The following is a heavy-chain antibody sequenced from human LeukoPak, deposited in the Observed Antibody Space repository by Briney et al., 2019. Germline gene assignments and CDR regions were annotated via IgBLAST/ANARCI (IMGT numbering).Heavy chain of an antibody. Sequence: GGSLRLSCAASGFTFSSYEMNWVRQAPGKGLEWVSYISSSGSTTYYADSVKGRLTISRDNAKNSLYLQMNSLRAEDTAVYYCARDAQQWLGGWFDPWGQGTLVTVSS. D-gene: IGHD6-19*01. CDR2: ISSSGSTT. J-gene: IGHJ5*02. CDR3: ARDAQQWLGGWFDP. CDR1: GFTFSSYE. V-gene: IGHV3-48*03.